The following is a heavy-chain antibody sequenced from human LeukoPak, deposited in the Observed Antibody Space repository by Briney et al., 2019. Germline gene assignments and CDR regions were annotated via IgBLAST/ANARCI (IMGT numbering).Heavy chain of an antibody. D-gene: IGHD1-1*01. CDR3: ARRGNWNDLDY. V-gene: IGHV1-69*13. CDR2: IIPIFGTA. CDR1: GGTFSSYA. J-gene: IGHJ4*02. Sequence: ASVKVSCKASGGTFSSYAIGWVRQAPGQGLEWMGGIIPIFGTANYAQKFQGRVTITADESTSTAYMELSSLRSEDTAVYYCARRGNWNDLDYWGQGTLVTVSS.